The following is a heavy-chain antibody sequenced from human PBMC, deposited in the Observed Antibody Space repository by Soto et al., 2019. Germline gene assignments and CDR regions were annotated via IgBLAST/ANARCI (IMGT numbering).Heavy chain of an antibody. Sequence: PSETLSLTCAVSGGSISSSNWWSWVRQSPGKGLEWIGEIYHSGSTNYNPSLESRVTISLDTSKNQFSLNLSSVTAADTAVYYCARLIHCGGDCFYFDYWGQGTLVTVSS. CDR1: GGSISSSNW. V-gene: IGHV4-4*02. J-gene: IGHJ4*02. CDR3: ARLIHCGGDCFYFDY. D-gene: IGHD2-21*02. CDR2: IYHSGST.